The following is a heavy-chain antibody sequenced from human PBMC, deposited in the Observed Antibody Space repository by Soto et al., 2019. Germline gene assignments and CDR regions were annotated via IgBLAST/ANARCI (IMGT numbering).Heavy chain of an antibody. D-gene: IGHD3-3*01. J-gene: IGHJ5*02. CDR2: IKSKTDGGTT. Sequence: GGSLRLSCAASGFTFSNALMSWVRQAPGKGQEWDGRIKSKTDGGTTDYAAPVKGRFTISRDDSKNTLYLQMNSLKTEDTAVYYCTTGLTIFGVVIDPWGQGTLVTVSS. CDR3: TTGLTIFGVVIDP. V-gene: IGHV3-15*01. CDR1: GFTFSNAL.